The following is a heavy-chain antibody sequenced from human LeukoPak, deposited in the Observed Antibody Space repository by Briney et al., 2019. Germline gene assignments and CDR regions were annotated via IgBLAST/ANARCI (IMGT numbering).Heavy chain of an antibody. CDR2: ITSRSTTT. CDR1: GFTFSSYS. Sequence: GGSLRLSCAASGFTFSSYSMNWVRQAPGKGLEWVSYITSRSTTTYYADSVKGRFTISRDNSKNTLYLQMKSLRAEDTAVYYCARERNLEIAVAGTIFDYWGQGTLVTVSS. J-gene: IGHJ4*02. D-gene: IGHD6-19*01. V-gene: IGHV3-48*01. CDR3: ARERNLEIAVAGTIFDY.